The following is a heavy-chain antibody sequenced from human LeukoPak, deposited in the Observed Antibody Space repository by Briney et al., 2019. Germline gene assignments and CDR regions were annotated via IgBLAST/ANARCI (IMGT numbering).Heavy chain of an antibody. Sequence: GGSLRLACAASGFTFSSYAMSWVRLAPGTGREWVSAIRATACNTYYAESAKRRFTSSRNNSKSTLYLQMNSLRFDHSGVYYVAKDWYNPLYYFDYWGQGSLVTVSS. J-gene: IGHJ4*02. CDR2: IRATACNT. CDR3: AKDWYNPLYYFDY. V-gene: IGHV3-23*01. CDR1: GFTFSSYA. D-gene: IGHD1-1*01.